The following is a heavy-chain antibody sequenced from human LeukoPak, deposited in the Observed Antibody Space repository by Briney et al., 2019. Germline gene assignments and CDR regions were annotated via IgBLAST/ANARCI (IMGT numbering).Heavy chain of an antibody. CDR1: GFTFSNYG. V-gene: IGHV3-30*18. CDR3: AKDRCSNGVGCYYYYMDV. Sequence: GGSLRLSCAASGFTFSNYGMHWVRQAPGKGLEWVAVISSDGGTDYYADPVKGRFTISRDSSKNILYLQMNSLRAEDTAVYYCAKDRCSNGVGCYYYYMDVWGKGTTVTISS. J-gene: IGHJ6*03. CDR2: ISSDGGTD. D-gene: IGHD2-8*01.